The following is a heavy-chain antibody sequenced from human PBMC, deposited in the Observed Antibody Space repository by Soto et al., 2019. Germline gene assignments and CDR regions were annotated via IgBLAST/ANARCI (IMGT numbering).Heavy chain of an antibody. J-gene: IGHJ5*02. CDR2: INPSDGNT. D-gene: IGHD2-21*01. V-gene: IGHV1-46*01. CDR3: ARDHSIASSGSWWLDP. Sequence: QVQLVQSGAEVKKPGASVKVSCKASGYTFTSNWIHWVRRAPGQGLAWMGIINPSDGNTDYAQKFQGRVTVTRDTSTSTAYMELSSLTSEDTAVYYCARDHSIASSGSWWLDPWGQGTLVTVSS. CDR1: GYTFTSNW.